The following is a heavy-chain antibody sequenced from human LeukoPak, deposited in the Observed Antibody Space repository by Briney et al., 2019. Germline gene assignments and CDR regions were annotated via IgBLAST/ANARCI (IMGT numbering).Heavy chain of an antibody. D-gene: IGHD2-2*01. Sequence: GGPLRLSCAASGFTFSNSAMSWVRQAPGKGLEWVSTISGTGGSTYYADSVKGRFTISRDNSKNTLYLQMNSLRAEDTAVYYCAKGLYAQSVAFFDYWGQGTLVTVSS. CDR3: AKGLYAQSVAFFDY. V-gene: IGHV3-23*01. J-gene: IGHJ4*02. CDR1: GFTFSNSA. CDR2: ISGTGGST.